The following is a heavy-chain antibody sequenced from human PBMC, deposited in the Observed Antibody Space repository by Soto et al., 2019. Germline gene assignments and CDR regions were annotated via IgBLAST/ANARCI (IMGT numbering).Heavy chain of an antibody. CDR3: ARDLKGQSITMVRGGYYYMDV. CDR1: GYTFTTYA. Sequence: ASVKVSCKASGYTFTTYAIHWVRQAPGQSLEWMGWINAGNGNTKYSQNFQGRVAITADTSASTAYMELSSLRSEDTAVYYCARDLKGQSITMVRGGYYYMDVWGKGTTVTSP. D-gene: IGHD3-10*01. CDR2: INAGNGNT. J-gene: IGHJ6*03. V-gene: IGHV1-3*01.